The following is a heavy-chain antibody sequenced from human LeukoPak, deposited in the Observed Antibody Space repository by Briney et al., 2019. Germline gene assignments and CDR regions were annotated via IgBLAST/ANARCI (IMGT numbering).Heavy chain of an antibody. V-gene: IGHV4-39*07. CDR2: IYYSGST. J-gene: IGHJ4*02. CDR1: GGSISSSSYY. CDR3: ARVGSGWSNIDY. D-gene: IGHD6-19*01. Sequence: PETLSLTCTVSGGSISSSSYYWGWIRQPPGKGLEWIGSIYYSGSTYYNPSLKSRVTISVDTSKNQFSLKLSSVTAADTAVYYCARVGSGWSNIDYWGQGTLVTVSS.